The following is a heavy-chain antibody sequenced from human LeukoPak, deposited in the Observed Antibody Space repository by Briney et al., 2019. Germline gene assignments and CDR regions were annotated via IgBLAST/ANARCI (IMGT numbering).Heavy chain of an antibody. Sequence: GGSLRLSCAASGFTFSSYSMNWVRQAPGKGLEWVSYISSSSSTIYYADSVKGRFTISRDNAKNSLYLQMNSLRAEDTAVYYCARQPGYSSSWYQDSSGWGFDYWGQGTLVTVSS. D-gene: IGHD6-13*01. CDR1: GFTFSSYS. J-gene: IGHJ4*02. V-gene: IGHV3-48*04. CDR3: ARQPGYSSSWYQDSSGWGFDY. CDR2: ISSSSSTI.